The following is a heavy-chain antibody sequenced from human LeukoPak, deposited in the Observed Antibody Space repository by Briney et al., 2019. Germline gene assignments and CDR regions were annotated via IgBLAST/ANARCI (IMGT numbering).Heavy chain of an antibody. Sequence: ASVKVSCKASGYTFTSYYMHWVRQAPGQGLEWMGGIIPIFGTANYAQKFQGRVTITADESTSTAYMELSSLRSEDTAVYYCAREVEMATIFNYWGQGTLVTVSS. J-gene: IGHJ4*02. CDR3: AREVEMATIFNY. CDR2: IIPIFGTA. CDR1: GYTFTSYY. V-gene: IGHV1-69*13. D-gene: IGHD5-24*01.